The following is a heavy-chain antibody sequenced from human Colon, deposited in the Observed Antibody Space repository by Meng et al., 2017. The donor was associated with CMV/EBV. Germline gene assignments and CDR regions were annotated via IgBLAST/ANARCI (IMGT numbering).Heavy chain of an antibody. Sequence: GESLKISCAASGFTVGNNYMTWVRQAPGKGLEWVAIIYAGGDINYADSVKGRFTISRDTSKNTLYVHMNNLRPEDTAVYYCARGGDWGPFWFDPWGQGTLVTVSS. CDR1: GFTVGNNY. CDR3: ARGGDWGPFWFDP. J-gene: IGHJ5*02. V-gene: IGHV3-66*02. D-gene: IGHD2-21*01. CDR2: IYAGGDI.